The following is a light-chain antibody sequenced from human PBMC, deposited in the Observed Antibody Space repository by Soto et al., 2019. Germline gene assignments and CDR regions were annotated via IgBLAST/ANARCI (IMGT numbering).Light chain of an antibody. CDR3: QQYNTWLWT. CDR2: GAS. J-gene: IGKJ1*01. Sequence: EVVMTQSPATLSVSPGERVTLSCRARQSINAHLAWYQQKPGQAPRLLIHGASTRATSIPARFSGSGLGTEFILTINRLQSEDFAVYYCQQYNTWLWTFGQGTKVEIQ. CDR1: QSINAH. V-gene: IGKV3-15*01.